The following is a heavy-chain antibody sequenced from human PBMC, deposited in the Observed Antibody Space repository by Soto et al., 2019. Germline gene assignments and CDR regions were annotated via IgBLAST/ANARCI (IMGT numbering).Heavy chain of an antibody. J-gene: IGHJ4*02. CDR1: GFTFSSYA. V-gene: IGHV3-23*01. D-gene: IGHD3-3*01. Sequence: GGSLRLSCAASGFTFSSYAMSWVRQAPGKGLEWVSAISGSGGSTYYADSVKGRFTISRDNSKNTLYLQMNSLRAEDTAVYYCAKVNVLRFLEWLLFPDYWGQGTLVTVSS. CDR2: ISGSGGST. CDR3: AKVNVLRFLEWLLFPDY.